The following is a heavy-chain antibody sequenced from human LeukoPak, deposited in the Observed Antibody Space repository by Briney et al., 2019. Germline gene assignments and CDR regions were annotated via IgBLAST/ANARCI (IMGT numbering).Heavy chain of an antibody. CDR1: GYTFTNYW. CDR3: ARHGSGSYEDY. CDR2: IYPGDSDP. J-gene: IGHJ4*02. V-gene: IGHV5-51*01. D-gene: IGHD1-26*01. Sequence: GESLKISCQGSGYTFTNYWIGWVRQMPGKGLEWMGLIYPGDSDPRYSPSFQGQVTIPADKSINTAYLQWSSLKASDTAMYYCARHGSGSYEDYWGQGTLVTVSS.